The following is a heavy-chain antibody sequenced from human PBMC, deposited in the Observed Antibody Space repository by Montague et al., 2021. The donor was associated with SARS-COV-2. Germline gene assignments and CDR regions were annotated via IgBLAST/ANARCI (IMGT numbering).Heavy chain of an antibody. CDR2: TYYRSKWYN. V-gene: IGHV6-1*01. D-gene: IGHD1-26*01. Sequence: CAISGDSVSRNSAAWNWIRQSPSRGLEWLGRTYYRSKWYNDYAVSVKRRITINPDTSKNQISLHLNSVTPEDTAVYYCARTSAPSDYWGQGTLVTVSS. J-gene: IGHJ4*02. CDR3: ARTSAPSDY. CDR1: GDSVSRNSAA.